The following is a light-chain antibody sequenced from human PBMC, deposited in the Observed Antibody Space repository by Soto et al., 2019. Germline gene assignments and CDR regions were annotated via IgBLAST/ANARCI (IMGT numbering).Light chain of an antibody. CDR1: SSNIGAGYD. J-gene: IGLJ2*01. CDR2: GNR. Sequence: QSVLTQPPSVSGAPGQRVTISCTGSSSNIGAGYDVHWYQQLPGTAPQVLIYGNRNRHSGVPDRFSGSKSGTSASLAITGLQAEDEADYYCQSYDSSLSGVVFGGGTKLTVL. CDR3: QSYDSSLSGVV. V-gene: IGLV1-40*01.